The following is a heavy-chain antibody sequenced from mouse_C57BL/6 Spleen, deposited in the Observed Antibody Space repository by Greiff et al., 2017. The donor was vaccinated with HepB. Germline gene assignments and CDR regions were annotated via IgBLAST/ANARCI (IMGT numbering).Heavy chain of an antibody. CDR1: GYTFTSYW. D-gene: IGHD1-1*01. CDR2: IYPGSGST. CDR3: ARGGYGSSHYYAMDY. Sequence: QVQLQQPGAELVKPGASVKMSCKASGYTFTSYWITWVKQRPGQGLEWIGDIYPGSGSTNYNEKFKSKATLIVDTSSSTAYMQLSSLTSEDSAVYYCARGGYGSSHYYAMDYWGQGTSVTVSS. J-gene: IGHJ4*01. V-gene: IGHV1-55*01.